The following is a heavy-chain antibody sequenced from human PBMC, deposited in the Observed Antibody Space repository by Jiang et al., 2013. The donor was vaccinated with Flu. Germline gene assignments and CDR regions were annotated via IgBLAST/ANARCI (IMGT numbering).Heavy chain of an antibody. CDR3: ARATGTMSLTSVWFDP. J-gene: IGHJ5*02. V-gene: IGHV5-51*03. Sequence: GAEVKKPGESLKISCTGSGYSFAGHWIAWVRQMPGKGLEWMGIIYPDDSNTRYSPSFQGQVTISADKSINTAYPQWSSLKASDTAIYYCARATGTMSLTSVWFDPWGQGTLVTVSS. D-gene: IGHD1-1*01. CDR1: GYSFAGHW. CDR2: IYPDDSNT.